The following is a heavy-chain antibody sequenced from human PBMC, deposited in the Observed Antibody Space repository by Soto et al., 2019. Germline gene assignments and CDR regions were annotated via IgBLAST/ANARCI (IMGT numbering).Heavy chain of an antibody. CDR2: HNGYNGQT. V-gene: IGHV1-3*01. J-gene: IGHJ5*02. Sequence: ASVKVSCKASENTFSTYLVHWVRQVHGQGLEWMGWHNGYNGQTEYSQKFQGRVTITRDTSAKTAYLELRSLTSEDTAVYYCAGPHDRAGLGTWGQGALVTVSS. CDR3: AGPHDRAGLGT. CDR1: ENTFSTYL. D-gene: IGHD1-1*01.